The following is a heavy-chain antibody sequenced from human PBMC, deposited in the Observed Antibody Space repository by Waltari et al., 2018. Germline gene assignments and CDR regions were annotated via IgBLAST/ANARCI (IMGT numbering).Heavy chain of an antibody. D-gene: IGHD1-26*01. J-gene: IGHJ4*02. Sequence: QVQLVESGGGVVQPGRSLRLSCAASGFTFSSYAMHWVRQAPGKGLEWVAVKSYDGSNKYYADSVKGRFTISRDNSKNTLYLQMNSLRAEDTAVYYCARGKGWVGVPFDYWGQGTLVTVSS. V-gene: IGHV3-30-3*01. CDR3: ARGKGWVGVPFDY. CDR2: KSYDGSNK. CDR1: GFTFSSYA.